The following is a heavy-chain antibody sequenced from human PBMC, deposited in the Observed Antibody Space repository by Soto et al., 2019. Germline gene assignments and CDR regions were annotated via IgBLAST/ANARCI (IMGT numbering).Heavy chain of an antibody. CDR2: ISYDGSNK. CDR3: ARTMYSGSDWHDAFDI. V-gene: IGHV3-30-3*01. CDR1: GFTFSSYA. Sequence: PGGSLRLSCAASGFTFSSYAMHWVRQAPGKGLEWVAVISYDGSNKYYADSVKGRFTISRDNSKNTLYLQMNSLRAEDTAVYYCARTMYSGSDWHDAFDIWGQGTMVTVSS. D-gene: IGHD1-26*01. J-gene: IGHJ3*02.